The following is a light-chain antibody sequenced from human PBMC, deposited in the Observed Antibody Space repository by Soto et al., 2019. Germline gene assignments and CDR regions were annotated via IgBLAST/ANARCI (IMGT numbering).Light chain of an antibody. Sequence: DIQMTQSPSSLSASVGDRVTITCRASQSISIYLNWYQQKPGTAPNLLIYSASSLQCGVPSRFSGSGSGTDFTLTVSNLQPEDFATYYCQQSYRTLWTFGQGTKVEIK. V-gene: IGKV1-39*01. CDR1: QSISIY. CDR3: QQSYRTLWT. CDR2: SAS. J-gene: IGKJ1*01.